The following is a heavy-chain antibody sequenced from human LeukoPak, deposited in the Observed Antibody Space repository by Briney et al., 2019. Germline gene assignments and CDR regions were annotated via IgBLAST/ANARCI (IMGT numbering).Heavy chain of an antibody. CDR2: ISGSGGWT. V-gene: IGHV3-23*01. CDR1: GITLSNYG. D-gene: IGHD3-22*01. CDR3: AKRGVVIRVILVGFHKEAYYFDS. J-gene: IGHJ4*02. Sequence: GGSLRLSCAVSGITLSNYGMSWVRQAPGKGLEWVAGISGSGGWTNYADSVKGRFTISRDNKKNTLYLQMNSLRAEDTAGYFCAKRGVVIRVILVGFHKEAYYFDSWGQGALVTVSS.